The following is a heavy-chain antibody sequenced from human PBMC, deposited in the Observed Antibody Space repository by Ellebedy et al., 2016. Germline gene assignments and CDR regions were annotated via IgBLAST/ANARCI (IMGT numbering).Heavy chain of an antibody. CDR3: ARRYSSGWYFTGGWFDP. J-gene: IGHJ5*02. V-gene: IGHV4-39*01. D-gene: IGHD6-19*01. CDR2: FYHSGST. CDR1: GDSISSSSYY. Sequence: SETLSLTXTVSGDSISSSSYYWGWIRQPPGKGLEWIGSFYHSGSTYYNPSLKSRVTIAVDTSKNQFSLKLSSVTAADTAVYYCARRYSSGWYFTGGWFDPWGQGTLVTVHS.